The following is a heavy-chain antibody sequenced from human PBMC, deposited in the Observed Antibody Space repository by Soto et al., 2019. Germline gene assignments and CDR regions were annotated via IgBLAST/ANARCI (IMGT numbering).Heavy chain of an antibody. CDR2: ISGSGGST. CDR3: APRPGNRVFDY. V-gene: IGHV3-23*01. CDR1: GFTFSSFA. J-gene: IGHJ4*02. Sequence: GSLSHSCAASGFTFSSFAMSWVRQAPGNGLEWVSAISGSGGSTYYADSVKGRFTISRDNSKNTLYLQMNSLRAEDTGVYYCAPRPGNRVFDYWGQGTPVTV.